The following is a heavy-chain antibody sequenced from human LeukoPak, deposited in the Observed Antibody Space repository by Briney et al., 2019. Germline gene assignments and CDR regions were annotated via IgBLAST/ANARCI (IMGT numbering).Heavy chain of an antibody. J-gene: IGHJ6*03. Sequence: GGSLRLSCAASGFTFSSYAMSWVRQAPGKGLEWVSAISGSGGSTYYADSVKGRFTISRDNSKNTLYLQMNSLRAEDTAVYYCAKDAVPAAYYYYYYMDVWGKGTTVIVSS. CDR1: GFTFSSYA. CDR2: ISGSGGST. V-gene: IGHV3-23*01. CDR3: AKDAVPAAYYYYYYMDV. D-gene: IGHD2-2*01.